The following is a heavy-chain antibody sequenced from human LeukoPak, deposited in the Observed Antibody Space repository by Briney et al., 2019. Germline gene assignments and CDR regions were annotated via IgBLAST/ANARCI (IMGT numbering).Heavy chain of an antibody. CDR1: GFTFSSYG. D-gene: IGHD3-22*01. Sequence: PGGSLRLSCAASGFTFSSYGMHWVRQAPGKGLEWVAVISYDGSNKYYADSMKGRFTISRDNSKNTLYLQMNSLRAEDTAVYYCAKDLGYYDSSGYPHDAFDIWGQGTMVTVSS. CDR2: ISYDGSNK. J-gene: IGHJ3*02. V-gene: IGHV3-30*18. CDR3: AKDLGYYDSSGYPHDAFDI.